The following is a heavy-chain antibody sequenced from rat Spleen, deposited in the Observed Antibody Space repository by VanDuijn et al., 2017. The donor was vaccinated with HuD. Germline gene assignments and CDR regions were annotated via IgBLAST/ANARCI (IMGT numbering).Heavy chain of an antibody. CDR2: ISYDGGSA. V-gene: IGHV5-20*01. J-gene: IGHJ3*01. CDR3: ATGLFPRAAIFAY. CDR1: GFTFSNYY. Sequence: EVQVVESGGGLVQPGRSLKLSCAASGFTFSNYYMAWVRQAPTKGLEWVASISYDGGSAYYRDSVKGRFTVSRDNARSSLYLHMDSLRSEDTATYYCATGLFPRAAIFAYWGQGTLVTVSS. D-gene: IGHD1-2*01.